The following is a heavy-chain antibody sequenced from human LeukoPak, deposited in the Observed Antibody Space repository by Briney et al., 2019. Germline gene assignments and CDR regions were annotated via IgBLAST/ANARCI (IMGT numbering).Heavy chain of an antibody. CDR2: ISWNSGII. V-gene: IGHV3-9*03. CDR3: AKDRLDRIGGGYFDY. J-gene: IGHJ4*02. D-gene: IGHD2-15*01. CDR1: GFTFDHYA. Sequence: GGSLRLSCAASGFTFDHYAMHWVRQAPGKGLEWVSGISWNSGIIGYADSVKGRFTISRDNVKNSLYLHMISLRAEDMALYYCAKDRLDRIGGGYFDYWDQGTLVTVSS.